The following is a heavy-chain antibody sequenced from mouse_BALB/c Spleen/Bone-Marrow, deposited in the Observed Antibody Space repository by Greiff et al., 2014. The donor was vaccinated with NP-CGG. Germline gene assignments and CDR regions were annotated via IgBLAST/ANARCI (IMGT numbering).Heavy chain of an antibody. CDR1: GFNIKDTY. V-gene: IGHV14-3*02. J-gene: IGHJ4*01. D-gene: IGHD1-1*01. CDR3: AKYGRFRYAMDY. CDR2: IDPANGNT. Sequence: EVQLQQSGAELVKPGASVKLSCTASGFNIKDTYMHWVRQRPEQGLEWIGRIDPANGNTKYDPKFQGKATITADTSSNTTYLQISSLTSEDTAVYYCAKYGRFRYAMDYWGQGTSVTVSS.